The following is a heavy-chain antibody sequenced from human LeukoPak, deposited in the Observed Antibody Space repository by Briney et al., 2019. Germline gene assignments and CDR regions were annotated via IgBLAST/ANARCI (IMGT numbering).Heavy chain of an antibody. CDR2: IIPIFGAA. V-gene: IGHV1-69*13. D-gene: IGHD3-10*01. CDR1: GGTFSSYA. Sequence: SVKVSCKASGGTFSSYAISWVRQAPGQGLEWMGGIIPIFGAANYARKFQGRVTITADESTSTAYMELSSLRSEDTAVYYCARGLGLWFGELLSLYGMDVWGQGTTVTVSS. J-gene: IGHJ6*02. CDR3: ARGLGLWFGELLSLYGMDV.